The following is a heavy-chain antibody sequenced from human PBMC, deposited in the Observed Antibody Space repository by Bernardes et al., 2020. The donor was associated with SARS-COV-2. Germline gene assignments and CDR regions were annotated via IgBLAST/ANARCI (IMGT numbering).Heavy chain of an antibody. CDR3: ARVGSGTYPPDFDY. CDR1: GYTFTDYY. CDR2: INPNSGGT. Sequence: ASVNVSCKASGYTFTDYYMSWVRPAPGQGLEWMGWINPNSGGTNYAQKFQGRVTMTCDTSISTAYMDLSRLRSDDTAVYYCARVGSGTYPPDFDYWGQGTLVTVSS. V-gene: IGHV1-2*02. J-gene: IGHJ4*02. D-gene: IGHD3-3*01.